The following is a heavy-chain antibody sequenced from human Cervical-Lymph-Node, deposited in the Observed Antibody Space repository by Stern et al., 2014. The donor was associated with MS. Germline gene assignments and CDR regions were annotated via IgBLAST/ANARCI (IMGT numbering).Heavy chain of an antibody. J-gene: IGHJ4*02. V-gene: IGHV3-30*01. CDR2: ISYDGSNK. D-gene: IGHD6-6*01. CDR1: GFTFSSYA. CDR3: ARSPGIAARDIFDY. Sequence: VQLVESGGGVVQPGRSLRLSCAASGFTFSSYAMHWVRPAPGKGLEWVAVISYDGSNKYYADSVKGRFTISRDNSKNTLYLQMNSLRAEDTAVYYCARSPGIAARDIFDYWGQGTLVTVSS.